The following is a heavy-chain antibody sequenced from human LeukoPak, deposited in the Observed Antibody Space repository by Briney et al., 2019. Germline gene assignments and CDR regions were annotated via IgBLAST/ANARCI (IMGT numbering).Heavy chain of an antibody. V-gene: IGHV1-2*02. Sequence: ASVKVSCKASGYTFTGYYMHWVRQAPGQGLEWMGWINPNSGGTNYAQKFQGRVTMTRDTSISTAYMELSRLRSDDTAVYYCARGDSASITIFGVVINAFGIWGQGTMVTVSS. J-gene: IGHJ3*02. CDR2: INPNSGGT. CDR1: GYTFTGYY. CDR3: ARGDSASITIFGVVINAFGI. D-gene: IGHD3-3*01.